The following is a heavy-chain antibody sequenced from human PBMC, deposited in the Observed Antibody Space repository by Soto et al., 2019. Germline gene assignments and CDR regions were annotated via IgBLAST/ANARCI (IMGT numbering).Heavy chain of an antibody. CDR2: ITYDESYQ. Sequence: GGSLRLSCSASGFTFNSYGMHWVRQSPGKGLEWVAVITYDESYQQYIDSVKGRFAISRDNSKNTLYLQMNSLTAEDTAVYYCAKELPHGACRFDCRGQGTLVTVXS. D-gene: IGHD4-17*01. V-gene: IGHV3-33*05. CDR3: AKELPHGACRFDC. J-gene: IGHJ4*02. CDR1: GFTFNSYG.